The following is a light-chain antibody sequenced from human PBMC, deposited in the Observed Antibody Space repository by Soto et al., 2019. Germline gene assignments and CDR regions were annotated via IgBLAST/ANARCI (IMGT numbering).Light chain of an antibody. CDR2: EVS. V-gene: IGLV2-14*01. CDR1: SSDLGVYNY. J-gene: IGLJ1*01. CDR3: SSYTSSSTGV. Sequence: QSVLTQPASVSGSPGQSITFSCTGTSSDLGVYNYVSWYQQHPGKAPKLMIYEVSNRPSGVSNRFSGSKSGNTASLTISGLQAEDEADYYCSSYTSSSTGVFGTGTKLTVL.